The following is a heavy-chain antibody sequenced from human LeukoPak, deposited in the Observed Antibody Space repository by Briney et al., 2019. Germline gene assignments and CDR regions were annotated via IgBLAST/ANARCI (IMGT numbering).Heavy chain of an antibody. J-gene: IGHJ4*02. D-gene: IGHD1-7*01. CDR1: GFTVSSNY. Sequence: GGSLRLSCAASGFTVSSNYINWVRQAPGKGLEWVSLIYSGGTTYYADSVKGRFTISRDNSKNTLYLQMNSLRPEDTAVYYCAKEGKTRNWNYFQAKPVFWGQGTLVSVSS. CDR3: AKEGKTRNWNYFQAKPVF. V-gene: IGHV3-53*01. CDR2: IYSGGTT.